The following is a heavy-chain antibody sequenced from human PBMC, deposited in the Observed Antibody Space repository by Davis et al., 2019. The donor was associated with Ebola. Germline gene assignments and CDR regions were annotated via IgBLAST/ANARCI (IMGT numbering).Heavy chain of an antibody. CDR1: GFTFSSYV. CDR3: VRTTGYYFHNMDV. CDR2: ISHDRTSN. D-gene: IGHD1-14*01. Sequence: GESLKISCAASGFTFSSYVMHWVRQAPGKGLEWVAVISHDRTSNYYSDSVKGRFTISRDNSKNTLSLQMNSLRTEDTAVYYCVRTTGYYFHNMDVWGQGTTVTVSS. J-gene: IGHJ6*03. V-gene: IGHV3-30*03.